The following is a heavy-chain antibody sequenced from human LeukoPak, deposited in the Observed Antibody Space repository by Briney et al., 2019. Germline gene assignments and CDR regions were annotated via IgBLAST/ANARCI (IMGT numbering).Heavy chain of an antibody. CDR3: ASGILGAVDY. Sequence: SETLSLTCTVSGGSISSYYWGWIRQPPGKGLEWIGCIYYSGSTYYNPSLKSRVTISADTSKNQFSLKLSSVTAADTAVYYCASGILGAVDYWGQGTLVTVSS. D-gene: IGHD1-26*01. J-gene: IGHJ4*02. CDR1: GGSISSYY. V-gene: IGHV4-39*01. CDR2: IYYSGST.